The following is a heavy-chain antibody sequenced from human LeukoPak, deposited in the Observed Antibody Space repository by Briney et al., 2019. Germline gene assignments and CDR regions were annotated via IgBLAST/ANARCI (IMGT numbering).Heavy chain of an antibody. V-gene: IGHV4-39*01. CDR1: SGSISSSSYY. D-gene: IGHD4-17*01. CDR3: ARAATVTIYYFDY. Sequence: PSETLSLTCTVSSGSISSSSYYWGWIRQPPGKGLEWIGSIYYSGSTYYNPSLKSRVTISVDTSKNQFSLKLSSVTAADTAVYYCARAATVTIYYFDYWGQGTLVTVSS. CDR2: IYYSGST. J-gene: IGHJ4*02.